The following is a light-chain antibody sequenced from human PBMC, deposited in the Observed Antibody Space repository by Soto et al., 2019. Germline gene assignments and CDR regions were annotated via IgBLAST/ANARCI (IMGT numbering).Light chain of an antibody. Sequence: QSVLTQPPSASGTPGQRVTISCSGSTSNIGGNVVNWYQQLPGTAPKLRIYSNNQRPSGVPDRFSGSKSGTSASLAISGLQSEDEADYYCAAWDDSLNGPVFGGGTKLTVL. CDR3: AAWDDSLNGPV. CDR1: TSNIGGNV. V-gene: IGLV1-44*01. CDR2: SNN. J-gene: IGLJ3*02.